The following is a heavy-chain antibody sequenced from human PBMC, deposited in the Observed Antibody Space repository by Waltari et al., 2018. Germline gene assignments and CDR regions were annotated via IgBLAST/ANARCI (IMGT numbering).Heavy chain of an antibody. D-gene: IGHD3-3*01. CDR2: ISSSSSYI. Sequence: EVQLVESGGGLVKPGGSLRLSCAASGFTFSSYSMNWVRQAPGKGLELVSSISSSSSYIYYADSVKGRFTISRDNAKNSLYLQMDSLRAEDTAVYYCARNGRSGYSTYFDYWGQGTLVTVSS. J-gene: IGHJ4*02. CDR1: GFTFSSYS. CDR3: ARNGRSGYSTYFDY. V-gene: IGHV3-21*01.